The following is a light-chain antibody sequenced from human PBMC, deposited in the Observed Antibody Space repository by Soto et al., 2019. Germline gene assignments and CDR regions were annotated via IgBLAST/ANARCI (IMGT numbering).Light chain of an antibody. CDR1: QSVTSN. J-gene: IGKJ2*01. Sequence: IVMTQSPASLSGSPGERATLSCRASQSVTSNLAWYQQKPGRAPRLLIYGASTRATGIPARFSGSGSGTEFTLTISNLQSEEFAPYYCKHYFNWPDTFVQVTKFEIX. CDR3: KHYFNWPDT. CDR2: GAS. V-gene: IGKV3-15*01.